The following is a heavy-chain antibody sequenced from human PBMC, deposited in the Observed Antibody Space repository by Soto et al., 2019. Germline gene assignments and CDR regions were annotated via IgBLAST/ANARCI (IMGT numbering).Heavy chain of an antibody. V-gene: IGHV3-23*01. CDR3: AKDGLSDSPSAIDY. Sequence: GGSLRLSCAASGFTFSSYAMSWVRQAPGKGLEWVSVISGSGGSTYYTDSMKGRFTISRDNSKNTLYLQMNSLRAEDTAVYYCAKDGLSDSPSAIDYWDQGTRVTVSS. D-gene: IGHD6-13*01. J-gene: IGHJ4*02. CDR1: GFTFSSYA. CDR2: ISGSGGST.